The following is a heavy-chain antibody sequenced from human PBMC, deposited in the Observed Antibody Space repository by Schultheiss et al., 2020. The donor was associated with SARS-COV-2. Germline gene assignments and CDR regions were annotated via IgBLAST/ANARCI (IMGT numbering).Heavy chain of an antibody. V-gene: IGHV3-23*01. CDR2: ISGSGGST. CDR3: ARWGGYCSSTSCYYFDY. D-gene: IGHD2-2*01. CDR1: GFTFSSYA. J-gene: IGHJ4*02. Sequence: GGSLRLSCAASGFTFSSYAMSWVRQAPGKGLEWVSAISGSGGSTYYADSVKGRFTISRDNSKNTLYLQMNSLRAEDTAVYYCARWGGYCSSTSCYYFDYWGQGTLVTVSS.